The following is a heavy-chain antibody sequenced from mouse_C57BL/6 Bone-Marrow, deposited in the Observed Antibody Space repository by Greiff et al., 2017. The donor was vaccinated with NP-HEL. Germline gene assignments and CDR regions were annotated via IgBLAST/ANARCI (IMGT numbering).Heavy chain of an antibody. J-gene: IGHJ1*03. D-gene: IGHD2-1*01. Sequence: QVQLKQSGPGLVQPSQSLSITCTVSGFSLTSYGVHWVRQSPGKGLEWLGVIWSGGSTDYNAAFISRLSISKDNSKSQVFFKMNSLQADDTAIYYCARKDYYGNYDWYFDVWGTGTTVTVSS. CDR2: IWSGGST. V-gene: IGHV2-2*01. CDR3: ARKDYYGNYDWYFDV. CDR1: GFSLTSYG.